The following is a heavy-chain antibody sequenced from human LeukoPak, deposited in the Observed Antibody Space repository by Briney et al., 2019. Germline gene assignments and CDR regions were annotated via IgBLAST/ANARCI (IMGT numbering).Heavy chain of an antibody. Sequence: GGSLRLSCAASGFSFSNFGMHWVRRAPGKGLEWVTFIRYDGTKKYYADSVKGRFTISRDNSKNTLYLQMNSLRAEDTAVYYCAKDRREDGYNYFGYFDYWGQGTLVTVSS. D-gene: IGHD5-24*01. J-gene: IGHJ4*02. CDR1: GFSFSNFG. V-gene: IGHV3-30*02. CDR3: AKDRREDGYNYFGYFDY. CDR2: IRYDGTKK.